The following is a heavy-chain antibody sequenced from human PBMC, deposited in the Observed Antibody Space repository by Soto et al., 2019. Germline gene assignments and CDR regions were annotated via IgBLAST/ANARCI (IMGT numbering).Heavy chain of an antibody. V-gene: IGHV6-1*01. CDR2: IYYRSKWFH. CDR1: GDSVSSNGAC. D-gene: IGHD2-15*01. Sequence: SQTLSLTCVISGDSVSSNGACWNWIRQSPSRGLQWLGRIYYRSKWFHDYAASVESRMAINPDASRNQFSLQLNYVTPEDTAVYYCARVHCSAGTCLDGLDFWGQGTTVTVSS. J-gene: IGHJ6*02. CDR3: ARVHCSAGTCLDGLDF.